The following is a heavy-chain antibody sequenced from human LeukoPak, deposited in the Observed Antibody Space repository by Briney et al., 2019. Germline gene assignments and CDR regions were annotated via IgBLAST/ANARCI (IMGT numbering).Heavy chain of an antibody. J-gene: IGHJ4*02. CDR1: GFTFSSYG. CDR2: ISGSGGST. CDR3: AKESYDISVFDY. Sequence: GGTLRLSCAASGFTFSSYGMSWVRQAPGKGLEWVSAISGSGGSTYYADSVKGRFTISRDNSKNTLYLRMNSLRAEDTAVYYCAKESYDISVFDYWGQGTLVTVSS. D-gene: IGHD3-9*01. V-gene: IGHV3-23*01.